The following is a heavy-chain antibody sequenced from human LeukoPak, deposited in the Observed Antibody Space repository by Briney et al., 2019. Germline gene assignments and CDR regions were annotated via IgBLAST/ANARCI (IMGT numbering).Heavy chain of an antibody. Sequence: SQTLSLTCAVSGGSISSGGYSWSWIRQPPGKGLEWIEYIYLSGSTYYNPSLKSRVTISVDRSKNQFSLKLSSVTAADTAVYYCAREGYYDSSGYRMVGAFDIWGQGTMITVSS. CDR2: IYLSGST. CDR1: GGSISSGGYS. V-gene: IGHV4-30-2*01. CDR3: AREGYYDSSGYRMVGAFDI. D-gene: IGHD3-22*01. J-gene: IGHJ3*02.